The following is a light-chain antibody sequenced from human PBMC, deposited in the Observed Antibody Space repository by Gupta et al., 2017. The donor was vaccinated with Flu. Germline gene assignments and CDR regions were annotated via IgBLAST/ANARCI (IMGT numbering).Light chain of an antibody. CDR1: GSDIGGHHD. J-gene: IGLJ3*02. CDR3: CTYRGGWV. V-gene: IGLV2-11*01. Sequence: QSALTQPRSVPGSPGQSVATPCIGTGSDIGGHHDVPWYQQHPGKAPKVMIYGVIQRPSGVPDRFSGSKSGNTASLTISGLQAEDEADYYCCTYRGGWVFGGGTKLTVL. CDR2: GVI.